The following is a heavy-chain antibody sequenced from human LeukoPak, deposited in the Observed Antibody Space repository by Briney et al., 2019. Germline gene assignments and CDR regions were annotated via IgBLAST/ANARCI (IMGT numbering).Heavy chain of an antibody. CDR3: ARAYHVHGDFFDY. D-gene: IGHD4-17*01. Sequence: NPSETLSLTCTVSGGSISSSSYYWSWIRQPAGKGLEWIGRIYTSGSTNYNPSLKSRVTMSVDTSKNQFSLKLSSVTAADTAVYYCARAYHVHGDFFDYWGQGTLVTVSS. V-gene: IGHV4-61*02. CDR2: IYTSGST. CDR1: GGSISSSSYY. J-gene: IGHJ4*02.